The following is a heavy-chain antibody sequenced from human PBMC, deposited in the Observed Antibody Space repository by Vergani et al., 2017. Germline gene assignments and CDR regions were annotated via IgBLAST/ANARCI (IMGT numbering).Heavy chain of an antibody. CDR2: MYHSGST. CDR1: GGSMSGYY. J-gene: IGHJ5*02. D-gene: IGHD3-10*01. V-gene: IGHV4-59*01. Sequence: QVRLQESGPGLVKPSETLSLTCSVSGGSMSGYYWSWIRKPPGKELEWIGYMYHSGSTNYNPSLETRVTISGDTSKNQFSLKLNSVTAADTAVYYCVRVADFYGLGSRLLDLWGQGILVTVSS. CDR3: VRVADFYGLGSRLLDL.